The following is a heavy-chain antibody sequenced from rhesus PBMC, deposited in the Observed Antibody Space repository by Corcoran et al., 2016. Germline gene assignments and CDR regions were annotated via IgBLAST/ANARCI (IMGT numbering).Heavy chain of an antibody. Sequence: QVQLQESGPGLVKPSETLSLTCTVSGGSISDSYYWNWIRQPPGKGLEWMGRIYGSGGSPSYTPSLKSRVPISKDTSKNQFSLKLSSVTAADAAVYYCAAQYLDWLFYGLDSWGQGVVVTVSS. CDR3: AAQYLDWLFYGLDS. J-gene: IGHJ6*01. CDR2: IYGSGGSP. D-gene: IGHD3-3*01. CDR1: GGSISDSYY. V-gene: IGHV4-92*01.